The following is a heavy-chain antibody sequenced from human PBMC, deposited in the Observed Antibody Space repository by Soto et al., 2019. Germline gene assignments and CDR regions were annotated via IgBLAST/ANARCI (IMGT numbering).Heavy chain of an antibody. D-gene: IGHD2-2*01. CDR3: ARGRPAAMDYGMDV. CDR1: GYTFTGYY. J-gene: IGHJ6*02. V-gene: IGHV1-2*04. Sequence: ASVKVSCKASGYTFTGYYMHWVRQAPGQGLEWMGWINPNSGGTNYVQKFQGWVTMTRDTSISTAYMELSRLRSDDTAVYYCARGRPAAMDYGMDVWRQGPTVTVSS. CDR2: INPNSGGT.